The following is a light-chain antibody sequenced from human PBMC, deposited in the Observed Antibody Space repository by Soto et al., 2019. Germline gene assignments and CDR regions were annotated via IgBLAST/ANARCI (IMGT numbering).Light chain of an antibody. V-gene: IGLV1-44*01. Sequence: SVLTQPPSASGTPGQRVSISCSGSRSNIGRNTANWYQQLPGTAPKLLIHTDNQRPSGVSDRFSGSKSGTSASLAISELQSEDEADYYCAAWDDSLNGPVFGGGTKLTVL. CDR2: TDN. J-gene: IGLJ3*02. CDR1: RSNIGRNT. CDR3: AAWDDSLNGPV.